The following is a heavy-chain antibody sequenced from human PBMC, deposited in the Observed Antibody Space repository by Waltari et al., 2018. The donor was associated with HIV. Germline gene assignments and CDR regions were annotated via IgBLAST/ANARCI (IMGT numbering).Heavy chain of an antibody. CDR1: GFTFSNYW. V-gene: IGHV3-74*03. CDR3: ARGPATYGGFDY. CDR2: INGDGTIV. Sequence: EVQVEESGGGLVHPGGSLRLTCEASGFTFSNYWMHWVRQAPGKGLVWVSRINGDGTIVTYADSGKGRFSISRDNAKNTLYLQMDSLRAEDTAVYYCARGPATYGGFDYWGQGTLVTVSS. J-gene: IGHJ4*02. D-gene: IGHD3-16*01.